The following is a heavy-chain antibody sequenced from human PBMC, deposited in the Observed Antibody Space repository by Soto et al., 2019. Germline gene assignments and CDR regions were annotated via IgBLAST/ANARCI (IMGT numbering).Heavy chain of an antibody. CDR3: AKVTVDSSGDTIDYYYYGMDV. J-gene: IGHJ6*02. CDR1: GFTFSSYG. D-gene: IGHD6-19*01. V-gene: IGHV3-30*18. CDR2: ISYDGSNK. Sequence: GGSLRLSCAASGFTFSSYGMHWVRQAPGKGLEWVAVISYDGSNKYYADSVKGRFTISRDNSKNTLYLQMNSLRAEDTAVYYCAKVTVDSSGDTIDYYYYGMDVWGQGTTVTVSS.